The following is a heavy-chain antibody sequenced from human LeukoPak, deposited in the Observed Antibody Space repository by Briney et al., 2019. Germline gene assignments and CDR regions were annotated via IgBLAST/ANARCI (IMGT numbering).Heavy chain of an antibody. CDR1: GYRFTTYW. Sequence: GESLQISCQGSGYRFTTYWIGWVRQMPGKGLEWMGLIYPGDSDTRYSPSFQGQVTISADKSISTAYLQWSSLKASDTAMYYCARDRGGNSFLDYWGQGTLVTVSS. D-gene: IGHD4-23*01. V-gene: IGHV5-51*01. CDR3: ARDRGGNSFLDY. J-gene: IGHJ4*02. CDR2: IYPGDSDT.